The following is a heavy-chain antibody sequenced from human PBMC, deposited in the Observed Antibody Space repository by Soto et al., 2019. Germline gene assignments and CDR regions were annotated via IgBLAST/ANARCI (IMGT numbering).Heavy chain of an antibody. J-gene: IGHJ1*01. Sequence: GGSLRLSCVASGFSFSDYSMTWMRQAPGGGLDFVAFISNTAITDYYADSVKGRFTISRDNAKNSLYLQMNSLRAEDTAVYYCARAGSCSSTSCYEIQHWGQGTLVTVSS. CDR1: GFSFSDYS. CDR3: ARAGSCSSTSCYEIQH. CDR2: ISNTAITD. D-gene: IGHD2-2*01. V-gene: IGHV3-11*04.